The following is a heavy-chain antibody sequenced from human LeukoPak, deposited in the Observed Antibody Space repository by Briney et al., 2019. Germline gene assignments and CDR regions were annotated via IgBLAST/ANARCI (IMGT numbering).Heavy chain of an antibody. J-gene: IGHJ4*02. Sequence: GGSLRLSCAVSGFSSSDHYMDWVRQAPGKGLEWVGRTTKRANSYNTHYAASVKDRFTISRDDSDNSLHLQMNSLKTEDTAVYYCSRARMGDGYNYVWGQGTLVTVSS. CDR1: GFSSSDHY. CDR3: SRARMGDGYNYV. CDR2: TTKRANSYNT. V-gene: IGHV3-72*01. D-gene: IGHD5-18*01.